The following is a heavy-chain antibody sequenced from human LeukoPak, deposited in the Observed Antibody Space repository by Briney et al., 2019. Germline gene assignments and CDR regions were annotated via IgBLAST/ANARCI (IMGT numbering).Heavy chain of an antibody. Sequence: ASVKVSCKASGYTFTSYGISWVRQAPGQGLEWMGWISAYNGNTNYAQKLQGRVTMTTDTSTSPAYMELTSLRSDDTAVYYCERERGSSWYPLSLGYYYYMDLWGKGTTVTVSS. CDR3: ERERGSSWYPLSLGYYYYMDL. V-gene: IGHV1-18*01. J-gene: IGHJ6*03. D-gene: IGHD6-13*01. CDR1: GYTFTSYG. CDR2: ISAYNGNT.